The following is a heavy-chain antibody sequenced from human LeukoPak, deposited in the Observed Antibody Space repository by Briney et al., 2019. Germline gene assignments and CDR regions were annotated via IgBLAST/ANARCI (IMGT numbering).Heavy chain of an antibody. CDR3: ARGGGSYLEHFDY. CDR1: GGPISSGDYY. Sequence: PSETLSLTCTVSGGPISSGDYYWSWIRQHPGKGLEWIGYIHYSESTYYNPSLKSRVTISVDTSKNQFSLELSSVTAADTAVYYCARGGGSYLEHFDYWGQGTLVTVSS. CDR2: IHYSEST. V-gene: IGHV4-31*03. J-gene: IGHJ4*02. D-gene: IGHD1-26*01.